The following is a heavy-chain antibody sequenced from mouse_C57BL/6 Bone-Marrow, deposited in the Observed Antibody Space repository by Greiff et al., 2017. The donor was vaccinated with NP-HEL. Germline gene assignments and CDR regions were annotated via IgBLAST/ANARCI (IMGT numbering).Heavy chain of an antibody. J-gene: IGHJ2*01. CDR1: GYTFTSYW. CDR3: AREGIYYDYDDDY. D-gene: IGHD2-4*01. CDR2: IDPSDSYT. Sequence: QVQLQQPGAELVRPGTSVKLSCKASGYTFTSYWMHWVKQRPGQGLEWIGVIDPSDSYTNYNQKFKGKATLTVDTSSSTAYMQLSSLTSEDSAVYYCAREGIYYDYDDDYWGQGTTLTVSS. V-gene: IGHV1-59*01.